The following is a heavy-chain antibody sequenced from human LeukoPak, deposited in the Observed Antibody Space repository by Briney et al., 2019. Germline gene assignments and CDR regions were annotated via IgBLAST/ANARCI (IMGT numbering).Heavy chain of an antibody. D-gene: IGHD3-3*01. V-gene: IGHV4-39*02. J-gene: IGHJ3*02. Sequence: TSSETLSLTCSVSGGSITSSSYYWGWIRQPPEKGLEWIGSIYYTGGTNYSPSLKSRVTMFVDTSKNQFSLKLSSVTAADTAVYYCARDKMGYDFWSGSLAFDIWGQGTMVTVSS. CDR1: GGSITSSSYY. CDR2: IYYTGGT. CDR3: ARDKMGYDFWSGSLAFDI.